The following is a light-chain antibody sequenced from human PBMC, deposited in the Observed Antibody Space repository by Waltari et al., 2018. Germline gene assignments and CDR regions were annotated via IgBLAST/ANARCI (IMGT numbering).Light chain of an antibody. CDR3: SSYTSSSTLGV. J-gene: IGLJ2*01. Sequence: QSALTQPASVSGSPGQSITISCTGTSSDVGGYNYDSWYQPHPGNAPQLMIYDVSKRPSGVSNRFSCSKSGNTASLTISGLQAEDEADYYCSSYTSSSTLGVFGGGTKLTVL. CDR2: DVS. CDR1: SSDVGGYNY. V-gene: IGLV2-14*03.